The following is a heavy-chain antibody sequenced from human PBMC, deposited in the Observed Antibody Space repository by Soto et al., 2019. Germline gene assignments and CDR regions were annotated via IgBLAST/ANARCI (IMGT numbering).Heavy chain of an antibody. CDR1: GGTFRTYA. J-gene: IGHJ6*02. CDR2: IIPIFGTV. Sequence: QVQLLQSGAEVKKPGSSVRVSCEASGGTFRTYAISWVRQAPGQGLEWMGEIIPIFGTVNYAQKFQGRVTITADXHXSXVXXDLRSLRSEDTAVYYCAKGAVAGTPTSYYYYGMDVWGQGTTVTVSS. D-gene: IGHD6-19*01. V-gene: IGHV1-69*12. CDR3: AKGAVAGTPTSYYYYGMDV.